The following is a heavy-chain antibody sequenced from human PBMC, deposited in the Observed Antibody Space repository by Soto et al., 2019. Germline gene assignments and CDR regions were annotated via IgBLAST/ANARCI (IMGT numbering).Heavy chain of an antibody. D-gene: IGHD3-10*01. Sequence: SETLSLTCAVYGGSFSGYYWSWIRQPPGTGLEWIGEINHSGSTNYNPSLKSRVTISVDTSKNQFSLKLSSVTAADTAVYYCARDHYGSEDRDWFDPWGQGILVTVAS. J-gene: IGHJ5*02. CDR3: ARDHYGSEDRDWFDP. V-gene: IGHV4-34*01. CDR1: GGSFSGYY. CDR2: INHSGST.